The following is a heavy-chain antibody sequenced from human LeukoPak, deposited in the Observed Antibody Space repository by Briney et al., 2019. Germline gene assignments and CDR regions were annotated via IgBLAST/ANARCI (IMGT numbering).Heavy chain of an antibody. D-gene: IGHD3-10*01. CDR3: ASLWGHYGSEYFQH. CDR1: GGSVSSGSYY. J-gene: IGHJ1*01. Sequence: SETLSPTCTVSGGSVSSGSYYWSWIRQPPGKGLEWIGYIYYSGSTNYNPSLKSRVTISVDTSKNQFSLKLSSVTAADTAVYYCASLWGHYGSEYFQHWGQGTLVTVSS. CDR2: IYYSGST. V-gene: IGHV4-61*01.